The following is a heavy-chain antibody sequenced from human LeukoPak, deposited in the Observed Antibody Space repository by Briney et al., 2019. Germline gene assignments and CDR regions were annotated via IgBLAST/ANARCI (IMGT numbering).Heavy chain of an antibody. D-gene: IGHD3-22*01. Sequence: SETLSLTCTVSGGSISSYYWSWIRQPPGKGLEWIGYIYYSGSTNYNPSLKSRVTISVDTSKNQFSLKLSSVTAADTAVYYCARTYYDSSGYYFYYFDYWGQGTLVTVSS. V-gene: IGHV4-59*01. CDR2: IYYSGST. CDR3: ARTYYDSSGYYFYYFDY. J-gene: IGHJ4*02. CDR1: GGSISSYY.